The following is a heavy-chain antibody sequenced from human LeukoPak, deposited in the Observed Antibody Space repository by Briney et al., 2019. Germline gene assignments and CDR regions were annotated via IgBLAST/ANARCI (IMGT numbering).Heavy chain of an antibody. CDR1: GVSISTSIYY. D-gene: IGHD3-22*01. CDR2: SYYTGIT. CDR3: ARQTTGGYSRSSGRFDY. V-gene: IGHV4-39*01. Sequence: SETLSLTCTVSGVSISTSIYYWVWIRQPPGQELEWIGSSYYTGITYSDPSLKKRVTIHVDTSKNQLSLKLRSVTAADTAVYYCARQTTGGYSRSSGRFDYWGQGTLVTVSS. J-gene: IGHJ4*02.